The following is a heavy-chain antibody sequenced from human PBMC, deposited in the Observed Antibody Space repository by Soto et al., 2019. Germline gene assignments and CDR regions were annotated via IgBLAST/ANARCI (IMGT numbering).Heavy chain of an antibody. D-gene: IGHD2-15*01. V-gene: IGHV4-39*01. J-gene: IGHJ3*02. Sequence: SETLSLTCTVSGGSISSSSYYWGWIRQPPGKGLEWIGSIYYSGSTYYNPSLKCRVTISVDTSKNQFSLKPSSLTAADTAVYYCARISNIVVVVAATPRFVAFDIWGQGTMVTVSS. CDR1: GGSISSSSYY. CDR2: IYYSGST. CDR3: ARISNIVVVVAATPRFVAFDI.